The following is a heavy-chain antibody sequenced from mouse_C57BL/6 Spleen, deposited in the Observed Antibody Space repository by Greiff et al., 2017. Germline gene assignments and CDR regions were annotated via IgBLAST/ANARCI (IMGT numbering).Heavy chain of an antibody. J-gene: IGHJ2*01. CDR3: AREGGLDGYPYFDY. D-gene: IGHD2-3*01. Sequence: EVKLMESGGGLVKPGGSLKLSCAASGFTFSSYAMSWVRQTPEKRLEWVATISDGGSYTYYPDNVKGRFTISRDNAKNNLYLQMSHLKSEDTAMYYCAREGGLDGYPYFDYWGQGTTLTVSS. CDR2: ISDGGSYT. V-gene: IGHV5-4*01. CDR1: GFTFSSYA.